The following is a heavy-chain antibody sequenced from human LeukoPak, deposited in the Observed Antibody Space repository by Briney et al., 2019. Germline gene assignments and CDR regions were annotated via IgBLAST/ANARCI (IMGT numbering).Heavy chain of an antibody. D-gene: IGHD6-13*01. CDR1: GGSISGSSCY. V-gene: IGHV4-39*01. CDR2: IYYSGST. Sequence: PSETLSLTCTVSGGSISGSSCYWGWIRQPPGKGLEWIGSIYYSGSTYYNPSLKSRVTISVDTSKNQFSLKLSSVTAADTAVYYCASGGGAAAGTGYWGQGTLVTVSS. J-gene: IGHJ4*02. CDR3: ASGGGAAAGTGY.